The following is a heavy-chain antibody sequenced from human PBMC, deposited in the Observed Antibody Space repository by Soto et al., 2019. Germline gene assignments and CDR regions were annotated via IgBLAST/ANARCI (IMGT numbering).Heavy chain of an antibody. D-gene: IGHD2-15*01. CDR1: GGTFSSYA. V-gene: IGHV1-69*12. Sequence: QVQLVQSGAEVKKPGSSVKVSCKASGGTFSSYAISWVRQAPGQGLEWMGGIIPIFGTANYAQKFQGRVRIPADXXTXTXXMELSSLRSEDTAVYYCARGGDVVVVVAATGWFDPWGQGTLVTVSS. CDR2: IIPIFGTA. CDR3: ARGGDVVVVVAATGWFDP. J-gene: IGHJ5*02.